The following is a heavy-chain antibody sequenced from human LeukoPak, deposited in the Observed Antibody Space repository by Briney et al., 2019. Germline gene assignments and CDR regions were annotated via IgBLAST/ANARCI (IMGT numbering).Heavy chain of an antibody. Sequence: PGGSLRLSCAASGFTFASYGMQWVRQAPGKRLEWVAVISYDGSNKFYSDSVKGRFTISRDNSKNTVYLQMNSLRGEDSAVYYCAKEYKPMSFFDSWGQGTLVTVSS. CDR1: GFTFASYG. D-gene: IGHD1-1*01. CDR2: ISYDGSNK. CDR3: AKEYKPMSFFDS. V-gene: IGHV3-30*18. J-gene: IGHJ4*02.